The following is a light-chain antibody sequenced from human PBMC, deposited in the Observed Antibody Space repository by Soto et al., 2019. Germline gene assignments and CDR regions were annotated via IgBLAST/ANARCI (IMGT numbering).Light chain of an antibody. CDR2: EVN. CDR3: CSYAGSSLWM. CDR1: GSDIGNYNL. J-gene: IGLJ3*02. V-gene: IGLV2-23*02. Sequence: QSVLTQPAAVSGSLGQSITISCSGSGSDIGNYNLVSWYQQQPGKAPRLIIYEVNKGPSGVSNRFSGSKSGNTASLTISDLQPDDECLYYCCSYAGSSLWMFGGGTKVTVL.